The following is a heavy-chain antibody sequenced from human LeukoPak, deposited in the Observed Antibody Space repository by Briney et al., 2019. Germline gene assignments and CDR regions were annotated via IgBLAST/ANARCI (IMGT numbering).Heavy chain of an antibody. D-gene: IGHD6-6*01. CDR2: IYHSGST. J-gene: IGHJ4*02. CDR1: VASITNYY. Sequence: SETLSLTCTVSVASITNYYWTWIRQPPGKGLEWIGYIYHSGSTNYNPSLKSRVTISLDTSRNQFSLRLSSVTAADTAVYFCAREYSTSSEGDYFDYWGQGSLVTVSS. CDR3: AREYSTSSEGDYFDY. V-gene: IGHV4-59*01.